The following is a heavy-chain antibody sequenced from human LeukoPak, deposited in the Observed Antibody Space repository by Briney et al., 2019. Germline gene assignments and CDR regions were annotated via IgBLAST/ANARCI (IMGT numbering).Heavy chain of an antibody. CDR3: ARGRIYNGAKGYYFDY. V-gene: IGHV3-30-3*01. Sequence: PGGSLRLSCAASGFTFSSYAMHWFRQAPGKGLEWVAVISYDGSNKYYADSVKGRFTISRDNSKNTLYLQMNSLRAEDTAVYYCARGRIYNGAKGYYFDYWGQGTLVTVSS. CDR1: GFTFSSYA. J-gene: IGHJ4*02. D-gene: IGHD5-12*01. CDR2: ISYDGSNK.